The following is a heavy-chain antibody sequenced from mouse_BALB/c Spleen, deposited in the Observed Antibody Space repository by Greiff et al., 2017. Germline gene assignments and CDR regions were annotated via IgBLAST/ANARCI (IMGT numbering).Heavy chain of an antibody. Sequence: EVKLVESGGGLVKPGGSLKLSCAASGFAFSSYDMSWVRQTPEKRLEWVAYISSGGGSTYYPDTVKGRFTISRDNAKNTLYLQMSSLKSEDTAMYYCARDARFAYWGQGTLVTVSA. CDR3: ARDARFAY. J-gene: IGHJ3*01. CDR1: GFAFSSYD. CDR2: ISSGGGST. V-gene: IGHV5-12-1*01.